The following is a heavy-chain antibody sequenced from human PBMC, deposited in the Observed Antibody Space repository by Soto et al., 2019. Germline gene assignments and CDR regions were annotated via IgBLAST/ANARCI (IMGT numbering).Heavy chain of an antibody. CDR1: DHTFTYYG. Sequence: QVQLLQSGGEVKKPGASVKVSCNSSDHTFTYYGINWVRRAPGQGLEWMGWLSGYNGNTKYAQKFQDRVTMSADTSTRTAYMERMSLTSADTDFYLCAATGGHDFGLDVWGQGTTVTVSS. D-gene: IGHD2-8*02. J-gene: IGHJ6*02. V-gene: IGHV1-18*01. CDR3: AATGGHDFGLDV. CDR2: LSGYNGNT.